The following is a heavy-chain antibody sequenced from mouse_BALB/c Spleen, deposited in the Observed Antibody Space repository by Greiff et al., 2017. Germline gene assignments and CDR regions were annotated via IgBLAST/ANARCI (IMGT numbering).Heavy chain of an antibody. CDR2: IFPGDGST. V-gene: IGHV1-85*01. J-gene: IGHJ3*01. D-gene: IGHD2-4*01. Sequence: VQLQQSGAELVKPGASVKLSCKASGYTFTSYDINWVRQRPEQGLEWIGWIFPGDGSTKYNEKFKGKATLTVDKSSSTAYMELRSLTSEDSAVYYCAREGDYSFAYWGQGTLVTVSA. CDR1: GYTFTSYD. CDR3: AREGDYSFAY.